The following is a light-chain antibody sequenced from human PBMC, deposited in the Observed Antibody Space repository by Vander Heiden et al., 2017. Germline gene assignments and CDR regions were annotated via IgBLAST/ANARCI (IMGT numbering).Light chain of an antibody. CDR3: QHEDSTSLT. Sequence: DIVMTQCPDSLAVSLGERATINCKSSQSVLYSSNNKNYLAWYQQKPGQPPKLLIYWASTRESGVPDRFSGSGSGTDFTLTISSLQAEDVAVYYCQHEDSTSLTFGGGTKVEIK. CDR2: WAS. V-gene: IGKV4-1*01. CDR1: QSVLYSSNNKNY. J-gene: IGKJ4*01.